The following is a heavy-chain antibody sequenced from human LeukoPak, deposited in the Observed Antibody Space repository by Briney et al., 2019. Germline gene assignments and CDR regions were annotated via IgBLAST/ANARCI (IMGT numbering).Heavy chain of an antibody. J-gene: IGHJ4*02. V-gene: IGHV3-30*15. CDR2: ISIDGSRQ. Sequence: GGSLRLSCAPSIGFTLRNYAIHWVRQAPGKGLEWVAVISIDGSRQHYAAFLVGRFTISRDNSKNTVSLQMSSLRTEDTAVYFCAREQGGSGWSGFDYWGQGTLVTVSS. CDR3: AREQGGSGWSGFDY. D-gene: IGHD6-19*01. CDR1: GFTLRNYA.